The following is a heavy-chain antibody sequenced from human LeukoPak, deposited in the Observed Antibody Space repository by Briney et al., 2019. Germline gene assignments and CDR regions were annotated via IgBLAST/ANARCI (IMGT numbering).Heavy chain of an antibody. J-gene: IGHJ4*02. CDR3: AKATHITGTIDY. CDR1: GFTFSSYA. CDR2: ICGSGGST. Sequence: GGSLTLSCAASGFTFSSYAMSWLRQPPGKGLEWVSAICGSGGSTYYAGSVKSRFTISRDNSKNTLYLQMNSLRAEDTAVYYCAKATHITGTIDYWGQGTLATVSS. V-gene: IGHV3-23*01. D-gene: IGHD1-7*01.